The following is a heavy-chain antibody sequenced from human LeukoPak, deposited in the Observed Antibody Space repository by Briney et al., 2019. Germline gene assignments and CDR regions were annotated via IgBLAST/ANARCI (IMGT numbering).Heavy chain of an antibody. CDR1: GFTFSSYA. Sequence: GGSLRLSCAASGFTFSSYAMSWVRQAPGKGLEWVSAISGSGGSTYYADSVKGRFTISRDNSKNTLYLQMNSLRAEDTAVYYCASSDFCSGGSCYSSPDWGQGTLVTVSS. CDR2: ISGSGGST. V-gene: IGHV3-23*01. D-gene: IGHD2-15*01. J-gene: IGHJ4*02. CDR3: ASSDFCSGGSCYSSPD.